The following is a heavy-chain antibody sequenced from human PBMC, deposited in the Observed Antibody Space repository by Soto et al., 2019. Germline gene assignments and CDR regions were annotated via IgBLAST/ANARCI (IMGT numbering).Heavy chain of an antibody. Sequence: PSETLSLTCAVSGVSISNSNWWSWVRQPPGKGLGWIGEICHSGSTNYNPSLKSRVTISVDKSKKQFSLKLSSVTAADTAVYYCARMDYYYGMDVWGQGATVTVSS. J-gene: IGHJ6*02. CDR2: ICHSGST. V-gene: IGHV4-4*02. CDR1: GVSISNSNW. CDR3: ARMDYYYGMDV.